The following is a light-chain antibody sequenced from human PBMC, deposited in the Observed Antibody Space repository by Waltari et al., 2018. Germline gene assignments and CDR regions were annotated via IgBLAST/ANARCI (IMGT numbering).Light chain of an antibody. V-gene: IGKV3-15*01. CDR3: QQYNNWPLT. CDR2: GGS. Sequence: EIVMTQSPATLSVSPGERAPLSCRASQSFSSNLASYQQKPGQAPTHLIDGGSTRTTGIPARFSGSGSGTDFTLTISSLQSEDFAVYYCQQYNNWPLTFGGGTKVEIK. J-gene: IGKJ4*01. CDR1: QSFSSN.